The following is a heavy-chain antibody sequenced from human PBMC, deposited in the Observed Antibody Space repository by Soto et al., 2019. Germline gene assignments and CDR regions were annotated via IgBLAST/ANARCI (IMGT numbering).Heavy chain of an antibody. J-gene: IGHJ4*02. CDR3: ARMYYYDSSGYHFDGGDY. D-gene: IGHD3-22*01. CDR1: GGSFSGHY. Sequence: QVQLQQWGAGLLKPSETLSLTCAVYGGSFSGHYWTWIRQPPGKGLEWIGEINHRGSTSYNPSRKSRATMSVDTSKKQFYLKLTSVTAADTAVYYCARMYYYDSSGYHFDGGDYWGQGTLVTVSS. V-gene: IGHV4-34*01. CDR2: INHRGST.